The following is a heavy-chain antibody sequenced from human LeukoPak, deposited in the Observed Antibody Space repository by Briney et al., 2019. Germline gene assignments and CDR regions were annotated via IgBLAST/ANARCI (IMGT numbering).Heavy chain of an antibody. Sequence: GGSLRLSCAASGFTFSNAWMSWVRQAPGKGLEWVGRTKSKTDGGTTDYAAPVKGRFTISRDDSKNTLYLQMNSLKTEDTAVYYCTTDKFYCSSTSCYTNFDYWGQGTLVTVSS. V-gene: IGHV3-15*01. CDR2: TKSKTDGGTT. J-gene: IGHJ4*02. D-gene: IGHD2-2*02. CDR3: TTDKFYCSSTSCYTNFDY. CDR1: GFTFSNAW.